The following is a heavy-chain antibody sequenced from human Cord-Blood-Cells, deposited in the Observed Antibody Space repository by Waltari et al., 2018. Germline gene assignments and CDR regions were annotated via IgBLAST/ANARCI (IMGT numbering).Heavy chain of an antibody. D-gene: IGHD6-13*01. Sequence: QVQLQQSGPGLVKPSQTLSLTCATPGERVSSNSAAWNWIRQSPSRGLEWLGRTYYRSKWYNDYAVSVKSRITINPDTSKNQFSLQLNSVTPEDTAVYYCARGWIAAAGWHDYWGQGTLVTVSS. CDR1: GERVSSNSAA. CDR3: ARGWIAAAGWHDY. J-gene: IGHJ4*02. CDR2: TYYRSKWYN. V-gene: IGHV6-1*01.